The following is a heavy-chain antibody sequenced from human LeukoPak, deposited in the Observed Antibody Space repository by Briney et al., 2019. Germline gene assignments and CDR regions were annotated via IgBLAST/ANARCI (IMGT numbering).Heavy chain of an antibody. CDR1: GLTLSNAW. D-gene: IGHD6-13*01. CDR3: TTSYSITDTFDV. CDR2: IKSKTDGGTT. Sequence: PGGSLRLSCAASGLTLSNAWMSWVRQAPGQGLEWVGRIKSKTDGGTTDYAAPVKGKFTISRDDSKNTVYLQMNRLQSEDTAVYYCTTSYSITDTFDVWGLGTMVTVSS. J-gene: IGHJ3*01. V-gene: IGHV3-15*01.